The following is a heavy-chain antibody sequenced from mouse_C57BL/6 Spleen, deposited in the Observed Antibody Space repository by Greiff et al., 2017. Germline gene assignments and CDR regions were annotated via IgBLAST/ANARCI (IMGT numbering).Heavy chain of an antibody. J-gene: IGHJ3*01. D-gene: IGHD2-3*01. Sequence: QVQLQQPGAELVKPGASVKMSCKASDYTFTSYWITWVKQRPGQGLEWIGDIYPGIGSTNYNEKFKSKATLTVDTSSSTAYMQLSSLTCEDSAVYYCARSYDSCSFAYWGQGTLVTVSA. CDR3: ARSYDSCSFAY. CDR2: IYPGIGST. CDR1: DYTFTSYW. V-gene: IGHV1-55*01.